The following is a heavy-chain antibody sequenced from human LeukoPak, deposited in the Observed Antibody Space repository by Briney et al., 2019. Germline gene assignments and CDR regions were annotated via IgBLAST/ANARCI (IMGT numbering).Heavy chain of an antibody. CDR1: GFIFSSYG. CDR3: AKLTFYGSGSTHY. CDR2: ISGSGSGGST. J-gene: IGHJ4*02. V-gene: IGHV3-23*01. D-gene: IGHD3-10*01. Sequence: TGGSLRLSCAASGFIFSSYGMTWVRQAPGKGLEWVSSISGSGSGGSTYYADSVKGRFTISRDNSKNTLYLQMNSLRAEDTAVYYCAKLTFYGSGSTHYWGQGTLVTVSS.